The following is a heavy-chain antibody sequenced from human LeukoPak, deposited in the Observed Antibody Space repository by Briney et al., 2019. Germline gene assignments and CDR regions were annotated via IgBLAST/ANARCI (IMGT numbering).Heavy chain of an antibody. V-gene: IGHV5-51*01. CDR1: GYSFTSYW. D-gene: IGHD3-9*01. Sequence: GESLKISCKGSGYSFTSYWIGWVRQMPGKGLEWMGIIYPGDSDARYSPSFQGRVTISADKSISTAYLQWSSLKASDTAMYYCARLGYYDILTGGYYYYGMDVWGQGTTVTVSS. J-gene: IGHJ6*02. CDR2: IYPGDSDA. CDR3: ARLGYYDILTGGYYYYGMDV.